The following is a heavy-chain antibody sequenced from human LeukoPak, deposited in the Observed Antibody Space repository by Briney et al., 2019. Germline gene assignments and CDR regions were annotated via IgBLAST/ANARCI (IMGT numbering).Heavy chain of an antibody. D-gene: IGHD7-27*01. CDR1: GYSISSGYQ. CDR2: VYRSGGT. V-gene: IGHV4-38-2*02. Sequence: PSETLSLTCSVSGYSISSGYQWDWIRQPPGKGLEWIGTVYRSGGTYYKPSPESRVSISVDTSKNQFSLKLRSMTAADTAVYYCARAKLGGDYYYLDVWGKGTTVNVSS. CDR3: ARAKLGGDYYYLDV. J-gene: IGHJ6*03.